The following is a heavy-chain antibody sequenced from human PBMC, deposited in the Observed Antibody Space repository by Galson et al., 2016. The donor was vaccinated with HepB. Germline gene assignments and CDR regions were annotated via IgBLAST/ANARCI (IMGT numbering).Heavy chain of an antibody. J-gene: IGHJ4*02. CDR2: IYSGGTT. Sequence: SLRLSCAASGFNVSSNFLSWVRQAPGKGLEWVAVIYSGGTTYYANSAKGRFTISRDNSKNTLYFQMKSLRAEDTAVYFCASPRRVGGTTFDYWGQGTLVTVSS. CDR1: GFNVSSNF. V-gene: IGHV3-53*01. CDR3: ASPRRVGGTTFDY. D-gene: IGHD1-26*01.